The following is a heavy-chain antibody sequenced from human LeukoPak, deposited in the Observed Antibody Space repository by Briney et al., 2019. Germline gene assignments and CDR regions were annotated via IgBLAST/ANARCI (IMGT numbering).Heavy chain of an antibody. CDR3: ARKSEWEDQMGLAMYCYDSSGYGGAFDI. V-gene: IGHV4-61*08. Sequence: PSETLSLTCAVSGGSISSGGYCWSWLRQPPGKGLEWFVYIYYSGSTNYHPSLKSRVNISVDTSKNHFSLKLSSVTAADTAVYYCARKSEWEDQMGLAMYCYDSSGYGGAFDIWGQGTMVTVSS. J-gene: IGHJ3*02. CDR2: IYYSGST. D-gene: IGHD3-22*01. CDR1: GGSISSGGYC.